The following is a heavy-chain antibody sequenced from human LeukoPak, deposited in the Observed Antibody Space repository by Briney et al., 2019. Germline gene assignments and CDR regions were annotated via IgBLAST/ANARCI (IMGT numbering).Heavy chain of an antibody. CDR2: VSSDGHSK. J-gene: IGHJ4*02. CDR3: AKDGGRAAAGTVDS. Sequence: GRSLRLSCAASGLTFSNYAMHWVRQAPGKGLEWEAVVSSDGHSKYYADSMKGRFTISRDNSKNTLYLQINSLRADDTAVFYCAKDGGRAAAGTVDSWGQGALVTVSS. D-gene: IGHD6-13*01. CDR1: GLTFSNYA. V-gene: IGHV3-30*18.